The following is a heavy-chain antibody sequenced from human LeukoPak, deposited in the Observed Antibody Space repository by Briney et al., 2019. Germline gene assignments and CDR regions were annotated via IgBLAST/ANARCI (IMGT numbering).Heavy chain of an antibody. CDR1: GCTFSSYA. CDR3: ARVTYYYDSSGYQRAIYYFDY. D-gene: IGHD3-22*01. CDR2: ISYDGSNK. J-gene: IGHJ4*02. Sequence: GGSLRLSCAASGCTFSSYAMHWVRQAPGKGLEWVAVISYDGSNKYYADSVKGRFTISRDNAKNTLYLQMNSLRAEDTAVYYCARVTYYYDSSGYQRAIYYFDYWGQGTLVTVSS. V-gene: IGHV3-30*04.